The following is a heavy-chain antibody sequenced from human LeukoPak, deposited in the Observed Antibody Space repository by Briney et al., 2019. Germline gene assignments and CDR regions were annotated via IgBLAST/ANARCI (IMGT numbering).Heavy chain of an antibody. CDR3: ARVTSSSLYYYQYYMDV. CDR2: INHSGST. V-gene: IGHV4-34*01. D-gene: IGHD6-6*01. CDR1: GGSFSGYY. Sequence: PSETLSLTCAVYGGSFSGYYWSWIRQPPGKGLEWIGEINHSGSTNYNPSLKSRVTISVDTSKNQFSLKLSSVTAADTAVYFRARVTSSSLYYYQYYMDVWGKGTTVTVSS. J-gene: IGHJ6*03.